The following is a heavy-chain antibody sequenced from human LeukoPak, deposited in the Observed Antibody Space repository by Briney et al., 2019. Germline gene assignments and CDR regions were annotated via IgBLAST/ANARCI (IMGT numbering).Heavy chain of an antibody. CDR2: ISAYNGNT. CDR1: GYTFTSYG. J-gene: IGHJ4*02. Sequence: ASVKVSCKASGYTFTSYGISWVRQAPGQGLEWMGWISAYNGNTNYAQMLQGRVTMTTDTSTSTAYMELRSLRSDDTAVYYCARDAGYCSGGSCPVDYWGQGTLVTVSS. D-gene: IGHD2-15*01. CDR3: ARDAGYCSGGSCPVDY. V-gene: IGHV1-18*01.